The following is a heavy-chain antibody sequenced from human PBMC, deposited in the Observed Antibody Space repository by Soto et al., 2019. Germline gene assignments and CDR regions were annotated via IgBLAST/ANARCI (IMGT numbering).Heavy chain of an antibody. V-gene: IGHV1-69*01. Sequence: QVQLVQSGAEVKKPGSSVKVSCKASGGTFNNNAISWVRQAPGQGLEWMGGIIPILGTANYAQKFRGRVTITADESTSTGYMDLSSLRSEDTAVYSCARPYDSSDYYGGGMDVWGQWPTVTVSS. J-gene: IGHJ6*02. CDR3: ARPYDSSDYYGGGMDV. CDR2: IIPILGTA. CDR1: GGTFNNNA. D-gene: IGHD3-22*01.